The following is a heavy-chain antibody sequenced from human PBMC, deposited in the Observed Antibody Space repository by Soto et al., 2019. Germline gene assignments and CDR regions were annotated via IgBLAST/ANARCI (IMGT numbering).Heavy chain of an antibody. CDR2: INSDGSVS. D-gene: IGHD2-15*01. J-gene: IGHJ6*03. V-gene: IGHV3-74*02. Sequence: VQLVESGGGLVQPGGSLRLSCAASGFTFSNYWMYWVRQAPGKGLEWVSRINSDGSVSSYADSVKGRLTISRDNVKNTLYLQMDSLRAEDTAVYYCARGDCVGGTCYSLAGSFYYYMDLWGKGTTVTVFS. CDR3: ARGDCVGGTCYSLAGSFYYYMDL. CDR1: GFTFSNYW.